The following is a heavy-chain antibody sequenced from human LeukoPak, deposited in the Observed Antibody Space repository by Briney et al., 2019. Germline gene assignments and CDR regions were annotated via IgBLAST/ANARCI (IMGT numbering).Heavy chain of an antibody. J-gene: IGHJ4*02. D-gene: IGHD3-22*01. Sequence: SETLSLTCTVSGGSISTYYWGWIRQPPGKGLEWIGNIYYGENTYYNPSLKSRVTISIDTSKNQSYLKLSSLTAADTAVYYCARRDDSSGYHKIFDYWGPGTLVTVSS. V-gene: IGHV4-39*01. CDR3: ARRDDSSGYHKIFDY. CDR1: GGSISTYY. CDR2: IYYGENT.